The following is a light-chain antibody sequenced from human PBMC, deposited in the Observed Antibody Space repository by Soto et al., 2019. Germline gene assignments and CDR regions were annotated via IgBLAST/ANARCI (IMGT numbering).Light chain of an antibody. Sequence: DIQMTQSPSSLSASVGDRVTITCRASQSISSYLNWYQQKPGKAPKLLIYAASSLQSGVPSRFSGSGPGTDFTLTISSLQPEDFATYYCQQSYSTPETFGLGTKVEIK. CDR1: QSISSY. J-gene: IGKJ1*01. V-gene: IGKV1-39*01. CDR2: AAS. CDR3: QQSYSTPET.